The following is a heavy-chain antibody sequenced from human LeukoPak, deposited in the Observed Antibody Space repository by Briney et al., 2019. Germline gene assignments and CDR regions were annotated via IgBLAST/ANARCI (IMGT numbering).Heavy chain of an antibody. J-gene: IGHJ4*02. CDR3: AKPRTTAGTLDYFDY. Sequence: GGSLRLSCAAAGFTFSNYVMHWVRQAPGKGLEWVAFTLSDGSSKYYADSVKGRFTISRDNSKNTLYLQMNSLRPEDTAVYYCAKPRTTAGTLDYFDYWGQGTLVTVSS. CDR1: GFTFSNYV. CDR2: TLSDGSSK. V-gene: IGHV3-30*02. D-gene: IGHD6-19*01.